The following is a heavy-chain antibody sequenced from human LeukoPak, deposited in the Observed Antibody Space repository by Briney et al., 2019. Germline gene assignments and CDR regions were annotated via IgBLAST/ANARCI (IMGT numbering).Heavy chain of an antibody. D-gene: IGHD1-14*01. J-gene: IGHJ6*03. V-gene: IGHV3-66*02. Sequence: GGSLRLSCVASGFTVSRNVMSWVRQAPGKGLEWVSLIYSGDRAFYADSVRGRFTISRNNSKHTLFLEMSSLKPEDTATYYCARDLAGFQEPRYYYYMDVWGTGTTVTVSS. CDR2: IYSGDRA. CDR1: GFTVSRNV. CDR3: ARDLAGFQEPRYYYYMDV.